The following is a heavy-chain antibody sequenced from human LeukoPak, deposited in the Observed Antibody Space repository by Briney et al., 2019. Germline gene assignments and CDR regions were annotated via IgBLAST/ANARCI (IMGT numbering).Heavy chain of an antibody. Sequence: ASVKVSCKASGYTFTSYGISWVRQAPGQGLEWMGWISAYSGNTNYAQKLQGRVTMTTDTSTSTAYMELRSLRSDDTAVYYCARGGRSFTYYYDSSGLVPFDYWGQGTLVTVSS. CDR3: ARGGRSFTYYYDSSGLVPFDY. J-gene: IGHJ4*02. D-gene: IGHD3-22*01. CDR1: GYTFTSYG. V-gene: IGHV1-18*01. CDR2: ISAYSGNT.